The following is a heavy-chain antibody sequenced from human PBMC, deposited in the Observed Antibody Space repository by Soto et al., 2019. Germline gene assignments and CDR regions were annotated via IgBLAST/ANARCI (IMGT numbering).Heavy chain of an antibody. Sequence: GGSLRLSCAASGFTVSSDYMSWVRQAPGKGLEWVSVIYSGGSTYYADSVKGRFTISRDNSKNTLYLQINSLRAEDTAVYYCARNYDTTPGGAFDIWGQGTMVTVSS. J-gene: IGHJ3*02. V-gene: IGHV3-53*01. D-gene: IGHD3-22*01. CDR1: GFTVSSDY. CDR2: IYSGGST. CDR3: ARNYDTTPGGAFDI.